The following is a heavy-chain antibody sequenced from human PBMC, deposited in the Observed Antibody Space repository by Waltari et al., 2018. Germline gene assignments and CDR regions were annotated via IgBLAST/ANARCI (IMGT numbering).Heavy chain of an antibody. D-gene: IGHD6-25*01. J-gene: IGHJ4*02. V-gene: IGHV1-24*01. CDR2: YDPEDGET. CDR1: GYTLSESP. Sequence: QVQLLQSGAEVKKPGASVKVSCRVSGYTLSESPIHWVRQAPGEGLEWMGGYDPEDGETVYAKRFQGRVAMTEDTPLDTAYMELSSLTSEETAVYYCATDHHRQSGYEIWGQGTLVTVSS. CDR3: ATDHHRQSGYEI.